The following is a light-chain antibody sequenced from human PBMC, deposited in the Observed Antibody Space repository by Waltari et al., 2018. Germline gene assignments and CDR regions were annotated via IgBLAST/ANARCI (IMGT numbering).Light chain of an antibody. CDR2: GAS. V-gene: IGKV3-20*01. CDR3: QHYLRLPVT. J-gene: IGKJ1*01. CDR1: QSVSRA. Sequence: EIVLTQSPGTLSLSLGERATVSCRASQSVSRALAWYQQNPGQAPSLLIYGASTRATGIPDRFSGSGSGTDFSLTISRLEPDDFAIYYCQHYLRLPVTFGQGTTVEI.